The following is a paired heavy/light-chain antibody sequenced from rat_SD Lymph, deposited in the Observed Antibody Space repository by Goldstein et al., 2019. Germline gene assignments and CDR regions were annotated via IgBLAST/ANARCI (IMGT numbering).Light chain of an antibody. CDR3: QQSWNDPLT. J-gene: IGKJ5*01. Sequence: DTVLTQSPALAVSPGERVTISCRASESVSTLMHWYQQKPGQQPKLLIYLASNLESGVPARFSGSGSGTDFTLTIDPVEADDTATYYCQQSWNDPLTFGSGTKLEIK. CDR1: ESVSTL. V-gene: IGKV3S9*01. CDR2: LAS.
Heavy chain of an antibody. J-gene: IGHJ4*01. D-gene: IGHD1-2*01. CDR3: ARQDSSYYVMDA. V-gene: IGHV2-64*01. CDR1: GFSLTTYN. CDR2: MWNGGGT. Sequence: QVQLKETGPDLVQLTQTLSITCTVSGFSLTTYNVHWVRQPPGKGLEWMGAMWNGGGTDYNSAFKSRLSISRDTSKSQVFLKMNSLQTDDTAKYFCARQDSSYYVMDAWGQGASVTVSS.